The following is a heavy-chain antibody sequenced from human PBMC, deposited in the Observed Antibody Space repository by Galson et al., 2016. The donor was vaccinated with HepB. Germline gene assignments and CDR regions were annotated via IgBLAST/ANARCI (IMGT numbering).Heavy chain of an antibody. CDR1: GFTFNNYA. D-gene: IGHD3-16*01. CDR2: ISIRSDST. Sequence: SLRLSCAASGFTFNNYALNWVRQAPGKGLEWVSAISIRSDSTFYADSVKGRFMIFRDNSKNTVYLQMNTLRVDDTATYYCAKDISSSVTGWGKLDAFDVWGQGTMVTVSS. V-gene: IGHV3-23*01. J-gene: IGHJ3*01. CDR3: AKDISSSVTGWGKLDAFDV.